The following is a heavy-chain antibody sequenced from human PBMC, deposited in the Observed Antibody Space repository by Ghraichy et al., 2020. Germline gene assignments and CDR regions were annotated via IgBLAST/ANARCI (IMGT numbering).Heavy chain of an antibody. Sequence: SETLSLTCSVSGGSIVPASWSWIRKPHGRGLEYIAYMYSTGTTNYSTSLSSRVPMSRDSSRNEVSLEVTSATAADTAVYFCARVHCGAVAGTQACHYYNGRAVRGRGTTVIVSS. D-gene: IGHD6-19*01. CDR1: GGSIVPAS. J-gene: IGHJ6*02. CDR2: MYSTGTT. V-gene: IGHV4-4*08. CDR3: ARVHCGAVAGTQACHYYNGRAV.